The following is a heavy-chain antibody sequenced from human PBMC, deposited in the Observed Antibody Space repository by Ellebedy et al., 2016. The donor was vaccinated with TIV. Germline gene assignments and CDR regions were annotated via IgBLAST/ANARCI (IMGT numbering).Heavy chain of an antibody. V-gene: IGHV1-69*06. J-gene: IGHJ4*02. Sequence: SVKVSCXASGGTFSSYAISWVRQAPGQGLEWMGGIIPIFGTANYAQKFQGRVTITADKSTSTAYMELSSLRSEDTAVYYCARSRRGVVIAILRTSPPYYFDYWGQGTLVTVSS. CDR3: ARSRRGVVIAILRTSPPYYFDY. CDR2: IIPIFGTA. D-gene: IGHD2-21*01. CDR1: GGTFSSYA.